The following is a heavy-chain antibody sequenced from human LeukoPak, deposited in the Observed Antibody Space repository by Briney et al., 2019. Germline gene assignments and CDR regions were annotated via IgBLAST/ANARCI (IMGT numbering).Heavy chain of an antibody. J-gene: IGHJ5*02. CDR1: SGSFSCYY. CDR2: IQDGGIT. Sequence: PSETLSLTCGVCSGSFSCYYWRWLRLPPEGGVEWIGEIQDGGITQYNPSLRSRVTISIDTSKNQLSLKLSSATAADTAVYYCVRGFDILTCSHHWGQGTLVTVS. CDR3: VRGFDILTCSHH. V-gene: IGHV4-34*01. D-gene: IGHD3-9*01.